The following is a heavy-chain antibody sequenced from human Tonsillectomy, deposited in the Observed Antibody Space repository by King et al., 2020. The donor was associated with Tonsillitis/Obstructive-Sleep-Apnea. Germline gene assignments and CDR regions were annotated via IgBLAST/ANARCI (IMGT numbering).Heavy chain of an antibody. J-gene: IGHJ6*03. CDR2: IYPGDYDT. D-gene: IGHD1-26*01. V-gene: IGHV5-51*01. CDR1: GYSFTSYW. Sequence: QLVQSGAEVKKPGESLKISCKGSGYSFTSYWIGWVRQMPGKGLEWMGLIYPGDYDTRYSPSFQGQVTIPADKSIRPAYLQWSSLKASDTAMYYCARLTSCELQVKHFYYYMDVRGKGTTVTVSS. CDR3: ARLTSCELQVKHFYYYMDV.